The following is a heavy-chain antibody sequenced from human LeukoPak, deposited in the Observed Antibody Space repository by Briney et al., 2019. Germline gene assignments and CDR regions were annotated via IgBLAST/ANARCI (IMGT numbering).Heavy chain of an antibody. CDR3: ARGPNWLQSIAVAGTFDF. Sequence: GGSLRLSCSASGFSFSSYAMHWVRQAPGKGLEHISLINNVGDRAYYADSVKGRFTISRDNSENTLYLQMNSLRAEDTAVYYCARGPNWLQSIAVAGTFDFWGQGTLVTVSS. V-gene: IGHV3-64*04. CDR2: INNVGDRA. CDR1: GFSFSSYA. J-gene: IGHJ4*02. D-gene: IGHD6-19*01.